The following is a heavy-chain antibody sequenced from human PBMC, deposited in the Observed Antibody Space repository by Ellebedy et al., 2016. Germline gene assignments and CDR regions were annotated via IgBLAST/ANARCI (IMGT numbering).Heavy chain of an antibody. CDR3: ASGVGVGATPYYFDY. CDR1: GYSFTSYW. CDR2: IYPGDSDT. Sequence: KVSCXGSGYSFTSYWIGWVRQMPGKGLEWMGIIYPGDSDTRYSPSFQGQVTISADKSISTAYLQWSSLKASDTAMYYCASGVGVGATPYYFDYWGQGTLVTVSS. J-gene: IGHJ4*02. V-gene: IGHV5-51*01. D-gene: IGHD1-26*01.